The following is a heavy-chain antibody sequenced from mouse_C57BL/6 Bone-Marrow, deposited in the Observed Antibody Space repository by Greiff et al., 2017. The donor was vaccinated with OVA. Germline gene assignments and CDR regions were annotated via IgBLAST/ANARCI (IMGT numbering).Heavy chain of an antibody. Sequence: EVMLVESGGGLVQPGGSLSLSCAASGFTFTDYYMSWVRQPPGKALEWLGFIRNKANGDTTEYSASVKGRFTIARDNSQSILYLQINALGAEDSATYYCARYGPAWFAYWGQGTLVTVSA. CDR2: IRNKANGDTT. CDR3: ARYGPAWFAY. J-gene: IGHJ3*01. V-gene: IGHV7-3*01. CDR1: GFTFTDYY.